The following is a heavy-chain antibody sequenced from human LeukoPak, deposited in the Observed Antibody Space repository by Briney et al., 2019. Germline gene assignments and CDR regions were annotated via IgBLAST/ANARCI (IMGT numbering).Heavy chain of an antibody. CDR2: ISYNGSNK. CDR3: AKGSGGSGSFFNHFDY. CDR1: GFTFSSCG. V-gene: IGHV3-30*18. D-gene: IGHD3-10*01. Sequence: GNSLSLSCAASGFTFSSCGMHWVRQAPGKALEWVAVISYNGSNKYYADSVKGRFTISRDNSKSTLYLQMNSLRAEHTAVYYCAKGSGGSGSFFNHFDYWGQGTLVTVSS. J-gene: IGHJ4*02.